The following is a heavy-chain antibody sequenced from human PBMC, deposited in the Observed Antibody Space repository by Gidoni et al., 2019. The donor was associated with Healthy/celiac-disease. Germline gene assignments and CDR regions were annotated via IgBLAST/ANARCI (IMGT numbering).Heavy chain of an antibody. V-gene: IGHV3-30*18. CDR3: AKGKIRSTLGATTLDY. CDR1: GFTFSSYG. D-gene: IGHD1-26*01. J-gene: IGHJ4*02. CDR2: ISYDGSNK. Sequence: QVQLVESGGGVVQPGRSLRLSCAASGFTFSSYGMHWVRQAPGKGLEWVAVISYDGSNKYYADSVKGRFTISRDNSKNTLYLQMNSLRAEDTAVYYCAKGKIRSTLGATTLDYWGQGTLVTVSS.